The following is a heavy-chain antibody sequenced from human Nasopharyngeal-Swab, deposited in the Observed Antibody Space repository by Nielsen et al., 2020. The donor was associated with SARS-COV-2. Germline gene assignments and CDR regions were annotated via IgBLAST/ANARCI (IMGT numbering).Heavy chain of an antibody. CDR2: ITWNSGGI. CDR3: AKLGAQGAVADHFDS. D-gene: IGHD6-19*01. J-gene: IGHJ4*02. Sequence: SLKISCAASGFTFTDYAMHWVRQAPGKGLEWVSGITWNSGGIGYADSVKGRFTISRDNAKNSLYLQMNSLRPEDTALYYCAKLGAQGAVADHFDSWGQGTLVTVSS. V-gene: IGHV3-9*01. CDR1: GFTFTDYA.